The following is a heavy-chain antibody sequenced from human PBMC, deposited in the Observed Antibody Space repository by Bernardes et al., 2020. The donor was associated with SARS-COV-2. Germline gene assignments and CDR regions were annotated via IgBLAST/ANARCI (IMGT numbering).Heavy chain of an antibody. V-gene: IGHV3-23*01. CDR1: GFTFNNYA. Sequence: GGSLRLSCSASGFTFNNYAMSWVRQAPGKGLEWVSAISGSGGNTYYADSVKGRFTISRDNSENTLYLQMNSLRAEDTAVYYCGYGAVIAPYDYWGQGTLVTVSS. CDR2: ISGSGGNT. CDR3: GYGAVIAPYDY. J-gene: IGHJ4*02. D-gene: IGHD3-16*01.